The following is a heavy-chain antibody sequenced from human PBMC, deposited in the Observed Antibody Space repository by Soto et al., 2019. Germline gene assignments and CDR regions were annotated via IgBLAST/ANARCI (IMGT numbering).Heavy chain of an antibody. Sequence: EVQLVESGGGLVQPGGSLRLSCAASGFTFSSYSMNWVRQAPGKGLEWVSYISSSSSTIYYADSVKGRFTISRDNAKNSLYLQMNSLRDEDTAVYYCARDPKRSGYDWGYYYYGMDVWDQETTVTVSS. CDR2: ISSSSSTI. V-gene: IGHV3-48*02. D-gene: IGHD5-12*01. CDR3: ARDPKRSGYDWGYYYYGMDV. J-gene: IGHJ6*02. CDR1: GFTFSSYS.